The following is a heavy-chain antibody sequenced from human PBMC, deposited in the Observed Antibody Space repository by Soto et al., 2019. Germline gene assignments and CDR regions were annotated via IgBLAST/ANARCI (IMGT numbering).Heavy chain of an antibody. CDR1: GFTFSSYG. V-gene: IGHV3-30*18. CDR2: TLYDGSKK. CDR3: AKDRGALRWSEEHYYFDY. Sequence: GGSLRLSCAASGFTFSSYGMHWVRQAPGKGLEWVAVTLYDGSKKYYADSMKGRFTISRDNSKNTLYLQMNSLRAEDTALYYCAKDRGALRWSEEHYYFDYWGRGSLVTVSS. J-gene: IGHJ4*02. D-gene: IGHD4-17*01.